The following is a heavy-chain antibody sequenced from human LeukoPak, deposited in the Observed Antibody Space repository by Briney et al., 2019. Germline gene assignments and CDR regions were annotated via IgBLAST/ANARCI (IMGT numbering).Heavy chain of an antibody. CDR2: ISAYNGNT. Sequence: AASVRVSCKASGHTFTSYGISWVRQAPGQGLEWMGWISAYNGNTNYAQKLQGRVTMTTDTSTSTAYMELRSLRSDDTAVYYCARDRDFWTPAEYFQHWGQGTLVTVSS. CDR3: ARDRDFWTPAEYFQH. D-gene: IGHD3/OR15-3a*01. CDR1: GHTFTSYG. J-gene: IGHJ1*01. V-gene: IGHV1-18*01.